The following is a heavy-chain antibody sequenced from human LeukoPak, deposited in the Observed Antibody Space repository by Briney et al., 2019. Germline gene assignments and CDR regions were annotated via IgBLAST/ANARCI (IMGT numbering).Heavy chain of an antibody. CDR2: ISGSGGST. Sequence: PGGSLRLSCAASGFTFSSYGMSWVRQAPGKGLEWVSAISGSGGSTYYADSVKGRFTISRDNSKNTLYLQMNSLRAEDTAVYYCAKVLWFGELSLPDAFDIWGQGTMVTVSS. CDR3: AKVLWFGELSLPDAFDI. D-gene: IGHD3-10*01. CDR1: GFTFSSYG. J-gene: IGHJ3*02. V-gene: IGHV3-23*01.